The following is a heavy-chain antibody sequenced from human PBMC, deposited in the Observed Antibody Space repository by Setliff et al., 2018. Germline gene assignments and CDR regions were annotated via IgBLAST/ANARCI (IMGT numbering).Heavy chain of an antibody. CDR3: ARDVFPYHYEGAFDI. D-gene: IGHD3-22*01. J-gene: IGHJ3*02. CDR1: GYTFTSHY. CDR2: INPSSGRT. V-gene: IGHV1-46*01. Sequence: ASVKVSCKASGYTFTSHYMHWVRQAPGLGLEWMGTINPSSGRTSYAQKFQGRVTMTRDTSTRTVYMDMSSLRSXDTAVYYCARDVFPYHYEGAFDIWGQGTMVTVSS.